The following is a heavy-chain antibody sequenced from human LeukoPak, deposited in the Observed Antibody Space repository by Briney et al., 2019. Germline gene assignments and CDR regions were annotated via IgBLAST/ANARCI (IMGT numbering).Heavy chain of an antibody. Sequence: GGSLRLSCAASGFTFSSYAMSWVRQAPGKGLEWVSAISGSGGSTYYADSVKGRFTISRDNAKNSLYLQMNSLRAEDTAVYYCARDSVVIHAFDIWGQGTMVTVSS. CDR2: ISGSGGST. CDR3: ARDSVVIHAFDI. D-gene: IGHD2-21*01. CDR1: GFTFSSYA. V-gene: IGHV3-23*01. J-gene: IGHJ3*02.